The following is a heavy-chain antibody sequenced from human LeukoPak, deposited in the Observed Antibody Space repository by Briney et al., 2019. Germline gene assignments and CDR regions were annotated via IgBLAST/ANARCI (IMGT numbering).Heavy chain of an antibody. D-gene: IGHD3-22*01. CDR3: ATGLSDYDSSGYPILKY. V-gene: IGHV1-69*10. CDR2: IIPILGIA. J-gene: IGHJ4*02. Sequence: VKVSCKASGGTFSSYAISWVRQASGQGLEWMGRIIPILGIANYAQKFQGRVTMTRTTSINTAYMELSSLRSADTAVYYCATGLSDYDSSGYPILKYWGQGTLVTVSS. CDR1: GGTFSSYA.